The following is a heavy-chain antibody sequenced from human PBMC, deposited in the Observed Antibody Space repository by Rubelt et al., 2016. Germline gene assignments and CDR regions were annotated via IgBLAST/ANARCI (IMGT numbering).Heavy chain of an antibody. J-gene: IGHJ4*02. CDR1: GFTFSSYW. D-gene: IGHD6-13*01. V-gene: IGHV3-7*04. Sequence: EVQLVESGGGLVQPGGSLRLSCAASGFTFSSYWMSWVRQAPGKGLEWVANIKQDGSEKYYVDSVKGRFTISRDNAKNALYLQMNSLRAEDSAVYYCARDRGIAAAGTREIFDYGGQGTLVTVSS. CDR3: ARDRGIAAAGTREIFDY. CDR2: IKQDGSEK.